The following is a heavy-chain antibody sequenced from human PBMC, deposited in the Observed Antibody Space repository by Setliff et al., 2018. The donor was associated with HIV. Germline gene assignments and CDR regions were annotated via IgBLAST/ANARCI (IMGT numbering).Heavy chain of an antibody. D-gene: IGHD3-10*01. Sequence: PGGSLRLSCAASGFTFSNAWMSWVRQAPGKGLEWVGRIKSNAAGATAAYSAPVRGRFTLSRDDSKNTAYLQMDSLKTEDTAVYYCSRWIGEFPLDYWGQGTLVTVSS. V-gene: IGHV3-15*01. CDR2: IKSNAAGATA. J-gene: IGHJ4*02. CDR3: SRWIGEFPLDY. CDR1: GFTFSNAW.